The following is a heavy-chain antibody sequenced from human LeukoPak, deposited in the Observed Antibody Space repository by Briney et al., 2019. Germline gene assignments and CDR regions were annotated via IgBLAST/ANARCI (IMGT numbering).Heavy chain of an antibody. V-gene: IGHV4-39*01. CDR1: GGSISSSSYY. Sequence: SETLSLTCTVSGGSISSSSYYWGWIRQPPGKGLEWIGSIYYSGSTYYNPSLKSRVTISVDTSKNQFSPKLSSVTAADTAVYFCARGPYCGGDCYFANWGQGTLVTVSS. D-gene: IGHD2-21*02. CDR3: ARGPYCGGDCYFAN. J-gene: IGHJ4*02. CDR2: IYYSGST.